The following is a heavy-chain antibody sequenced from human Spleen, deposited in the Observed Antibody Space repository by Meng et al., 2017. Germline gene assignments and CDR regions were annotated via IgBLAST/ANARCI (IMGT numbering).Heavy chain of an antibody. CDR1: GGSFSDYY. CDR3: ARGPTTMAHDFDY. Sequence: VKQEQGGGGLLKPSETLSLTCVVSGGSFSDYYWSWIRQPPGQGLEWIGEINHSGSTNYNPSLESRATISVDTSQNNLSLKLSSVTAADSAVYYCARGPTTMAHDFDYWGQGTLVTVSS. V-gene: IGHV4-34*01. D-gene: IGHD4-11*01. J-gene: IGHJ4*02. CDR2: INHSGST.